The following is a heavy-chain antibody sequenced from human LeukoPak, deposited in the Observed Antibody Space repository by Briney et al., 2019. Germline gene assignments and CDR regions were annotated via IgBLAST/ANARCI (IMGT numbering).Heavy chain of an antibody. CDR3: ARVGCSGGTCYGNNWFDP. D-gene: IGHD2-15*01. CDR2: INSDGSSI. Sequence: QSGGSLRLSCAASGFTFSSHWMHWVRQAPGKGLVWVSRINSDGSSISYADSVKGRFTISRDNAKNSLYLQMNSLRAEDTAVYYCARVGCSGGTCYGNNWFDPWGQGTLVTVSS. J-gene: IGHJ5*02. V-gene: IGHV3-74*01. CDR1: GFTFSSHW.